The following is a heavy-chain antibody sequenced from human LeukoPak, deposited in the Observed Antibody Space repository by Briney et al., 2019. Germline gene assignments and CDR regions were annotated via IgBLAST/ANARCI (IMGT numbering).Heavy chain of an antibody. CDR2: IYYSGST. J-gene: IGHJ4*02. CDR3: ARERLDLFDY. D-gene: IGHD3/OR15-3a*01. Sequence: SETLSLTCTVSGGSISSYYWSWIRQPPGRGLEWIGYIYYSGSTNYNPSLKSRVTISVDTSKNQFSLKLSSVTAADTAVYYCARERLDLFDYWGQGTLVTVSS. CDR1: GGSISSYY. V-gene: IGHV4-59*01.